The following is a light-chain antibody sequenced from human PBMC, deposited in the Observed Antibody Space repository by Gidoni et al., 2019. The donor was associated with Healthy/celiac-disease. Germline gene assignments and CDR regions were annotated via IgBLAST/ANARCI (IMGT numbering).Light chain of an antibody. CDR3: QQYYSTPRT. J-gene: IGKJ2*01. V-gene: IGKV4-1*01. Sequence: DIVMTQSPDSLAVSLGERATINCKSSQSVLYSSNNKHYLAWYQQKPGQPPKLLIYWASTRESGVPDRFSGSGSGTDFTLTISSLQAEDVAVYYCQQYYSTPRTFXQXTKLEIK. CDR2: WAS. CDR1: QSVLYSSNNKHY.